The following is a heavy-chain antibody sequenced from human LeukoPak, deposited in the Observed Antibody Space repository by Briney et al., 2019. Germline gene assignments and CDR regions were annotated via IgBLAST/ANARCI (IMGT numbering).Heavy chain of an antibody. V-gene: IGHV4-30-4*01. CDR2: IYYSGST. CDR3: ARASILVIILS. J-gene: IGHJ4*02. D-gene: IGHD3/OR15-3a*01. CDR1: GGSISSGDYY. Sequence: SETLSLTCTVSGGSISSGDYYWSWICQPPGKGLEWIGYIYYSGSTYYNPSLKSRVTISVDTSKNQFSLKLSSVTAADTAVYYCARASILVIILSWGQGTLVTVSS.